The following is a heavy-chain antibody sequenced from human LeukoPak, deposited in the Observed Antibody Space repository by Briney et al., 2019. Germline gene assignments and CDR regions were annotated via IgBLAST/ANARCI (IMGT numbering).Heavy chain of an antibody. V-gene: IGHV1-2*02. CDR2: INPNSGGT. Sequence: ASVKVSCKASGYTFTGYYMHWVRQAPGQGLEWMGWINPNSGGTNYAQKFQGRVTMTRDTSISTAYMELSRLRSDDTAVYYCARASLSSKKGGYNWFDPWGQGTLVTVSS. CDR3: ARASLSSKKGGYNWFDP. D-gene: IGHD6-13*01. CDR1: GYTFTGYY. J-gene: IGHJ5*02.